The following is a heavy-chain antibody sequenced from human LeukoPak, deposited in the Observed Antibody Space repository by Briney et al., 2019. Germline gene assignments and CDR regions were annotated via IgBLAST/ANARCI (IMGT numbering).Heavy chain of an antibody. CDR3: ARDGRAVAGTYYYYMDV. V-gene: IGHV4-4*07. Sequence: KPSETLSLTCTVSGGSISSYYWSWIRQPAGKGLEWIGRIYTSGSTNYNPSLKSRVTMSVDTSKNQFSLKLSSVTAADTAVYYCARDGRAVAGTYYYYMDVWGKGTTVTVSS. CDR2: IYTSGST. D-gene: IGHD6-19*01. J-gene: IGHJ6*03. CDR1: GGSISSYY.